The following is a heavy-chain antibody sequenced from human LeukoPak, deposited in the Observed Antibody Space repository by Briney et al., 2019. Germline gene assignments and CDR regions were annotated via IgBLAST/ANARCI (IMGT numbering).Heavy chain of an antibody. J-gene: IGHJ1*01. CDR3: ATLSPGAEYFQH. V-gene: IGHV1-24*01. CDR2: FDPEDGET. CDR1: GYTLTELS. Sequence: ASVKVSCKVSGYTLTELSMHWVRQAPGKGLEWMGGFDPEDGETIYAQKFQGRVTMTEDTSTDTAYMELSSLRSEDTAVYYCATLSPGAEYFQHWGQGTLVTVSS.